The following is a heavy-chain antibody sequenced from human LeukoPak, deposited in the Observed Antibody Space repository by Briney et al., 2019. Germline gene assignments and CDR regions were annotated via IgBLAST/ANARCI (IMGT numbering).Heavy chain of an antibody. V-gene: IGHV3-33*01. CDR1: GFTLNNYG. D-gene: IGHD3-10*01. Sequence: GRSLRLSCAASGFTLNNYGMHWVRQGPGKGLEWVAVIWYDGSKMYYADSVKGRFTISRDNSRNTLYLQMNSLRAEDTAVYYCARNSAEVFDYWGQGTLVTVSS. CDR2: IWYDGSKM. CDR3: ARNSAEVFDY. J-gene: IGHJ4*02.